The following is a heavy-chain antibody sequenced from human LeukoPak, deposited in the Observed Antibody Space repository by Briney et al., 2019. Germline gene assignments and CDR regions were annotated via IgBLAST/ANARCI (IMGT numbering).Heavy chain of an antibody. CDR2: IRYDGSNK. CDR1: GFTFSTYG. V-gene: IGHV3-30*02. J-gene: IGHJ4*02. Sequence: PGGSLRLSCAASGFTFSTYGIHWVRQAPGKGLEWVAFIRYDGSNKYYADSVKGRFTISRDNSKNTLYLQMNSLRAEDTAVYYCAKDQHSLMVYANTSPFDYWGQGTLVTVSS. D-gene: IGHD2-8*01. CDR3: AKDQHSLMVYANTSPFDY.